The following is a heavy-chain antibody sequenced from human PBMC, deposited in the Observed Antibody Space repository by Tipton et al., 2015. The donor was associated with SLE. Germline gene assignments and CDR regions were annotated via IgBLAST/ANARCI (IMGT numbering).Heavy chain of an antibody. J-gene: IGHJ4*02. D-gene: IGHD3-10*01. V-gene: IGHV3-23*01. CDR1: GFTFSSYA. CDR3: ARGGQYYGSGSYFDY. Sequence: EASGFTFSSYAMSWVRQAPGKGLEWVSAISGSGGSTYYADSVKGRFTISRDNSKNTLYLQMNSLRAEDTAVYYCARGGQYYGSGSYFDYWGQGTLVTVSS. CDR2: ISGSGGST.